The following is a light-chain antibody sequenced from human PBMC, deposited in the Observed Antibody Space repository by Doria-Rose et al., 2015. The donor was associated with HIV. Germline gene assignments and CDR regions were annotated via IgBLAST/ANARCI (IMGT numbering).Light chain of an antibody. J-gene: IGKJ1*01. V-gene: IGKV3-20*01. CDR3: HQYGTSWT. Sequence: TQSPGTLSLSPRERATLSCRAGQSFSSTYIAWYQQKPGQAPSLLIYDGSTRATGIPDRFSASGSGTDFTLTINRLEPEDFALYYCHQYGTSWTFGQGTKVEI. CDR1: QSFSSTY. CDR2: DGS.